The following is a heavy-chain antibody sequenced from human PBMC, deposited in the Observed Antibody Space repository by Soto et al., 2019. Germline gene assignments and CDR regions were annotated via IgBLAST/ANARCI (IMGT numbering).Heavy chain of an antibody. D-gene: IGHD6-6*01. CDR3: AKDLTRQLAYWLDP. CDR2: INAGTGIA. CDR1: GYTFTRYA. J-gene: IGHJ5*02. Sequence: ASVKVSCKASGYTFTRYAIHWVRQAPGQGLEWLGWINAGTGIATYAQKFQGRVTLTRDTSIATAYLTLTSLTSDDTALYYCAKDLTRQLAYWLDPWGQGTQVTVSS. V-gene: IGHV1-2*02.